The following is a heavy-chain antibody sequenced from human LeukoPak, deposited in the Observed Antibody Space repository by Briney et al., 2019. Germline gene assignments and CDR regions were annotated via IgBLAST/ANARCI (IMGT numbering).Heavy chain of an antibody. D-gene: IGHD3-22*01. V-gene: IGHV4-4*07. CDR2: IYTSGST. Sequence: SETLSLTCTVSGGSISSYYWSWIRQPAGKGLEWIGRIYTSGSTNYNPSLKSRVTMSVDTSKNQFSLKLSSVTAADTAVYYCAREGFYYDSSGYYLAAFDIWGQGTMVTVFS. CDR3: AREGFYYDSSGYYLAAFDI. J-gene: IGHJ3*02. CDR1: GGSISSYY.